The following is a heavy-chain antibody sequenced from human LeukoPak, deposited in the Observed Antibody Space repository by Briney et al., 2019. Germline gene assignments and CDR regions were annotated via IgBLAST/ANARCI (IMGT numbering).Heavy chain of an antibody. CDR1: GFTFSSYW. CDR2: IKQDRSEK. D-gene: IGHD3-10*01. V-gene: IGHV3-7*01. Sequence: VGSLRLSCAASGFTFSSYWVSWVRQAPGKGLEWVANIKQDRSEKYYVDSVKGRFTISRDNAKNSLYLQMNSLRAEDTAVYYCARFTRGFGGYWGQGTLVTVSS. J-gene: IGHJ4*02. CDR3: ARFTRGFGGY.